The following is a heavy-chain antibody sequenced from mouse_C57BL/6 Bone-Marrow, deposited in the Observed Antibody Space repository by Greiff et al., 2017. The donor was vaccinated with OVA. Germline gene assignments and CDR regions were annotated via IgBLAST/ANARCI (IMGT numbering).Heavy chain of an antibody. CDR3: TRMGYGYYWFAY. J-gene: IGHJ3*01. V-gene: IGHV5-9-1*02. CDR2: ISSGGDYI. CDR1: GFTFSSYA. D-gene: IGHD2-3*01. Sequence: VQLKESGEGLVKPGGSLKLSCAASGFTFSSYAMSWVRQTPEKRLEWVAYISSGGDYIYYADNVKGRFTISRDNARNTLYLQMSSLKSEDTAMYYCTRMGYGYYWFAYWGQGTLVTVSA.